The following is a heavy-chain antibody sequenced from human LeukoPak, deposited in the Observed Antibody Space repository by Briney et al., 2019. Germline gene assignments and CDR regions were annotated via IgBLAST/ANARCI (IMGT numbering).Heavy chain of an antibody. V-gene: IGHV3-53*01. D-gene: IGHD3-16*01. J-gene: IGHJ4*02. CDR1: GFSVSSNY. Sequence: GGSLRLSCAASGFSVSSNYMTWVRQAPGKGLEWVSVIYSGGSTYYADSVKGRFTISRDKSKNTLYLQMNSLRAEDTAVYYCSGGGFAVIDYRGQGTLVTVSS. CDR2: IYSGGST. CDR3: SGGGFAVIDY.